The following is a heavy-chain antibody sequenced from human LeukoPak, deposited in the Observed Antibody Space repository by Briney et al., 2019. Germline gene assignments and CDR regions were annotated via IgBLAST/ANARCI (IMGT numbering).Heavy chain of an antibody. CDR3: ARDSYCGGDCYPGRAGFDP. CDR1: GGTFSSYA. Sequence: GATVKVSCKASGGTFSSYAISWVRQAPGQGLEWMGRIIPILGIANYAQKFQGRVTITADKSTSTAYMELSSLRSEDTAVYYCARDSYCGGDCYPGRAGFDPWGQGTLVTVSS. J-gene: IGHJ5*02. D-gene: IGHD2-21*02. V-gene: IGHV1-69*04. CDR2: IIPILGIA.